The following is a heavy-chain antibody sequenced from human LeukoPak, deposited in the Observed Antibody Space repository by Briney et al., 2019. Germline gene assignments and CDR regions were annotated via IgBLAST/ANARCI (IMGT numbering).Heavy chain of an antibody. V-gene: IGHV3-23*01. CDR3: AKDLHYYVAMDV. D-gene: IGHD3-10*02. CDR2: ISGSGSST. J-gene: IGHJ6*02. CDR1: GFTFSNYA. Sequence: GGSLRLSCAASGFTFSNYAMSWVRQAPGKGLEWVSTISGSGSSTYYADSVKGRFTISRDNSQSTVFLQMNSLRAEDTALYYCAKDLHYYVAMDVWGQGTAVTVSS.